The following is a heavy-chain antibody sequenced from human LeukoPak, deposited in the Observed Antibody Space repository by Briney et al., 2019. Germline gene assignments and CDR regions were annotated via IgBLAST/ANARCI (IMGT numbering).Heavy chain of an antibody. V-gene: IGHV3-23*01. CDR3: AKVATWTYFDS. CDR2: MDGSGKTT. D-gene: IGHD3/OR15-3a*01. J-gene: IGHJ4*02. Sequence: GGSLRLSCAASGFTFSSSAMSWVRQAPGKGLGWVSVMDGSGKTTYYADSVKGRFTISRDNSKSTLYLQLTSLRVEDTAVYYCAKVATWTYFDSWGQGTLVTVSS. CDR1: GFTFSSSA.